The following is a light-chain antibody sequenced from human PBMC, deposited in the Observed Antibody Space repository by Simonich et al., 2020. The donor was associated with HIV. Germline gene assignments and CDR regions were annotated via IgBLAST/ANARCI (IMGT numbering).Light chain of an antibody. J-gene: IGKJ5*01. V-gene: IGKV3-11*01. CDR2: DAS. Sequence: EVVLTQSPATLSLSPGERATPPCRASQSVSRYLAWYQQKPGQAPRLLIYDASNGATGIPARFSGSGSGTEFTLTISSLQSEDFAVYYCQQYNNWLPITFGQGTRLEIK. CDR3: QQYNNWLPIT. CDR1: QSVSRY.